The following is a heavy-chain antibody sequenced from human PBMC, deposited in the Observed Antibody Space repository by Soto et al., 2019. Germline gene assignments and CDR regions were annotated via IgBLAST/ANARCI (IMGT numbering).Heavy chain of an antibody. CDR1: GFTFSSYG. CDR3: AREVVRSTVTYFSYYYYYYMDV. V-gene: IGHV3-33*01. D-gene: IGHD4-17*01. Sequence: QVQLVESGGGVVQPGRSLRLSCAASGFTFSSYGMHWVRQAPGKGLEWVAVIWYDGSNKYYADSVKGRFTISRDNSKNTLYLQMNSLRAEYTAVYYCAREVVRSTVTYFSYYYYYYMDVWGKGTTVTVSS. CDR2: IWYDGSNK. J-gene: IGHJ6*03.